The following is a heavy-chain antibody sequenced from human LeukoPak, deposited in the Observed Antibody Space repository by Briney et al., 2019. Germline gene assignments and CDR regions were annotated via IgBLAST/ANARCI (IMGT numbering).Heavy chain of an antibody. CDR3: ARDSSSSTFDY. Sequence: GGSLRLSCAASGFTFSSYGMSWVRQAPGKGLEWVSAISGSGGSTYYADSVKGRFTISRDNSKNTLYLQMNSLRAEDTAAYYCARDSSSSTFDYWGQGTLVTVSS. J-gene: IGHJ4*02. CDR2: ISGSGGST. CDR1: GFTFSSYG. V-gene: IGHV3-23*01. D-gene: IGHD6-6*01.